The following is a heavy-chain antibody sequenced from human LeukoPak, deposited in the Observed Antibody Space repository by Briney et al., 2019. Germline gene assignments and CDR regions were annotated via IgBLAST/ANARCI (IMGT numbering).Heavy chain of an antibody. Sequence: GGSLRLSCAASGFTFSSYSMNWVRQAPGKGLEWVSYISSSSSSTIYYADSVKGRFTISRDNAKNSLYLQMNSLRAEDTAVYYCARGPYSGSYSDYWGQGTLVTVSS. D-gene: IGHD1-26*01. CDR1: GFTFSSYS. CDR2: ISSSSSSTI. CDR3: ARGPYSGSYSDY. V-gene: IGHV3-48*01. J-gene: IGHJ4*02.